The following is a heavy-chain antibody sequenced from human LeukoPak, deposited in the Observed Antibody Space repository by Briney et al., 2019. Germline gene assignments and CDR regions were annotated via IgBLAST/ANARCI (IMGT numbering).Heavy chain of an antibody. Sequence: ASMKVSCKASGYTFTSFYMHWVRQAPGQGLEWMGWIDPNSGGTNFAQKFQGRVTMTRDTSITTAYMELSRLTSDDTAVYYCARGAGTSWFDYWGQGSLVIVSS. CDR3: ARGAGTSWFDY. CDR2: IDPNSGGT. D-gene: IGHD6-13*01. V-gene: IGHV1-2*02. J-gene: IGHJ4*02. CDR1: GYTFTSFY.